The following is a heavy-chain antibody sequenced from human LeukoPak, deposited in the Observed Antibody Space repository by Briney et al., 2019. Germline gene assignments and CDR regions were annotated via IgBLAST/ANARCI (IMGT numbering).Heavy chain of an antibody. CDR1: GGSFSGYY. CDR2: INHSGST. Sequence: PSETLSLTCAVYGGSFSGYYWCWIRQPPGKGLEWIGEINHSGSTNYNPSLKSRVTISVYTSKNQFSLTLSSVAAAGTAVYYCARDYDYVWGSYRPYLDYWGQGTLVTVSS. CDR3: ARDYDYVWGSYRPYLDY. D-gene: IGHD3-16*02. J-gene: IGHJ4*02. V-gene: IGHV4-34*01.